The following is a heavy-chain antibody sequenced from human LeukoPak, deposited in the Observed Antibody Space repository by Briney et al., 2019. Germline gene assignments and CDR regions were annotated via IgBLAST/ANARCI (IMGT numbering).Heavy chain of an antibody. J-gene: IGHJ3*02. CDR1: GFTFSSYW. CDR2: MNTDGSST. CDR3: ARDSESYWHDAFDI. Sequence: GGSLRLSCAASGFTFSSYWMHWVRQAPGKGLVWVSRMNTDGSSTSYADSVKGRFTISRDNAKNTLYLQMNSLRAEDTAVYYCARDSESYWHDAFDIWGQGTMVTVSS. D-gene: IGHD1-26*01. V-gene: IGHV3-74*01.